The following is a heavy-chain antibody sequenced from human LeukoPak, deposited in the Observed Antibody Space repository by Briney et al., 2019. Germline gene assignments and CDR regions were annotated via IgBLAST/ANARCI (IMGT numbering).Heavy chain of an antibody. CDR2: LTGSGATT. J-gene: IGHJ4*02. CDR1: GFSFSSYA. V-gene: IGHV3-23*01. Sequence: GGSLRLSCTASGFSFSSYAMSWVRQAPGKGLEWVSALTGSGATTNYADSVKGRFTISRDNSKNTLFLQMNSLRAEDTAVYYCAKEDIVSTMGNFDYWGQGTLVTVSS. D-gene: IGHD5/OR15-5a*01. CDR3: AKEDIVSTMGNFDY.